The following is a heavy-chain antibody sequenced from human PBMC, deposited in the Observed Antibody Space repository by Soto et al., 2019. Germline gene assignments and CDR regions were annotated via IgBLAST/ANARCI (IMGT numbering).Heavy chain of an antibody. D-gene: IGHD2-2*01. Sequence: PSETLSLTCAVAGYSITSGYHWGWIRQPPRKGLEWIGTISHSGTTYYNPSLKSRVTISIDTSKNQLSPKLTSVTAADTALYYCTGVYCSTTSCFINGMDFWGQGTMVTVSS. CDR1: GYSITSGYH. J-gene: IGHJ6*02. CDR2: ISHSGTT. V-gene: IGHV4-38-2*01. CDR3: TGVYCSTTSCFINGMDF.